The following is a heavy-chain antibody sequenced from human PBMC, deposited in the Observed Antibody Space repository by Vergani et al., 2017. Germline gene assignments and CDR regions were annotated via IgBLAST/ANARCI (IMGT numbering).Heavy chain of an antibody. CDR3: TTHDYGDYEEYY. CDR2: IKSKTDGGTT. Sequence: EVQLVESGGGLVKPGGSLRLSCAASGFTFSNAWMNWVRQAPGKGLEWVGRIKSKTDGGTTDYAAPVKGRFTISRDDSKNTLYLQMNSLKTEDKAVYYCTTHDYGDYEEYYWGQGTLVTVSS. CDR1: GFTFSNAW. D-gene: IGHD4-17*01. V-gene: IGHV3-15*07. J-gene: IGHJ4*02.